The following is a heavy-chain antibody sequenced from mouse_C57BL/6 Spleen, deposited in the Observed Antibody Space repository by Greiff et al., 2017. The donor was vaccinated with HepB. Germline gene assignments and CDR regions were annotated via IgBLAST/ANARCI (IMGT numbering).Heavy chain of an antibody. D-gene: IGHD1-1*01. CDR1: GYTFTSYW. J-gene: IGHJ3*01. V-gene: IGHV1-53*01. Sequence: QVQLKQPGTELVKPGASVKLSCKASGYTFTSYWMHWVKQRPGQGLEWIGDINPSNGGTNYNEKFKSKATLTVDKSSSTAYMQLSSLTSEDSAVYYCARSGYYGSSYPFAYWGQGTLVTVSA. CDR3: ARSGYYGSSYPFAY. CDR2: INPSNGGT.